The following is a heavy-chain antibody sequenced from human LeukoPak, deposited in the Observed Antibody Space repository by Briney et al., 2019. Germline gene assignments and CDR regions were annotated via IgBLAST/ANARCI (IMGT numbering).Heavy chain of an antibody. V-gene: IGHV5-51*01. D-gene: IGHD3-22*01. CDR1: GYSFSTYW. CDR2: IYGGDSET. Sequence: GDSLKISCKGSGYSFSTYWIGWVRQMPGEGLEWMGIIYGGDSETKYSPSFQGQVTISVDKSISTAYLQWSSLKASDTAIYYCARHDGYYYESSGYFVWGQGTLVTVAS. CDR3: ARHDGYYYESSGYFV. J-gene: IGHJ4*02.